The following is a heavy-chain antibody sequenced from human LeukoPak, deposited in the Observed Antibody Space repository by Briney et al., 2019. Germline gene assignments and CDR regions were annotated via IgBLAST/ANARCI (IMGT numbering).Heavy chain of an antibody. CDR1: GGSISSHY. Sequence: SETLSLTCTVSGGSISSHYWSWIRQPPGKGLEWIGYIYYGGSTNYNPSLKSRVTISVDTSKNQFSLKLSSVTAADTAVYYCARGVRYYDSSGYYNEYFQHWGQGTLVTVSS. J-gene: IGHJ1*01. V-gene: IGHV4-59*08. CDR3: ARGVRYYDSSGYYNEYFQH. CDR2: IYYGGST. D-gene: IGHD3-22*01.